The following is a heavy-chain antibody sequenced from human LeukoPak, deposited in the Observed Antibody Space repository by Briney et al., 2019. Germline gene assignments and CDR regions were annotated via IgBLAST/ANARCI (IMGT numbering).Heavy chain of an antibody. D-gene: IGHD3-22*01. J-gene: IGHJ4*02. Sequence: GGSLRLSRAASGFTVSSNYMSWVRQAPGKGLEWVSVIYSGGSTYYADSVKGRFTISRDNSKNTLYLQINSLRAEDTAVYFCARGSKVVVITLLDYWGQGTLVTVSS. CDR3: ARGSKVVVITLLDY. V-gene: IGHV3-53*01. CDR1: GFTVSSNY. CDR2: IYSGGST.